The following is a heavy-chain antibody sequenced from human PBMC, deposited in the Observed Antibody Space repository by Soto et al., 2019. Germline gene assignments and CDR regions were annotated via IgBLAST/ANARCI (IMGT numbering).Heavy chain of an antibody. Sequence: EVQLLESGGGLVQPGGSLRLSCAASGFTFSNYVMSWVRQAPGKGLEWASAISGSGGTTYYADSVRGRFTISRDNSKNPLFLQMNSLTAEDTAVYFCAKGTMKDSSGWYVDFWGQGTLVTVSS. CDR1: GFTFSNYV. CDR3: AKGTMKDSSGWYVDF. D-gene: IGHD6-19*01. CDR2: ISGSGGTT. V-gene: IGHV3-23*01. J-gene: IGHJ4*02.